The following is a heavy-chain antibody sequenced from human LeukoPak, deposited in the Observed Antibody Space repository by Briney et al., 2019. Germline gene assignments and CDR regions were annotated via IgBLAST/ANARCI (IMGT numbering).Heavy chain of an antibody. CDR2: ISSGGSTI. J-gene: IGHJ4*02. Sequence: GGSLRLSCAASGFTFSSFGMNWVRQAPGKGLEWVSYISSGGSTIYYADSVKGRFTISRDNAKKSLYLQMNSLRDEDTAVYYCARGYSDSSGYYCDYWGQGTLVTVSS. D-gene: IGHD3-22*01. CDR1: GFTFSSFG. CDR3: ARGYSDSSGYYCDY. V-gene: IGHV3-48*02.